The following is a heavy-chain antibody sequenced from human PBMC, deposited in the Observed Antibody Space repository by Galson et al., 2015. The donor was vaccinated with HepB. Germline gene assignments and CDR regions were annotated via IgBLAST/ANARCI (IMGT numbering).Heavy chain of an antibody. J-gene: IGHJ6*02. D-gene: IGHD3-16*02. CDR2: INPNSGGT. Sequence: SVKVSCKASGYTFTGYYMHWVRQAPGQGLEWMGWINPNSGGTNYAQKFQGRVTMTRDTSISTAYMELSRLRSDDTAVYYCARDGDYVWGSYRPKYYGMDVWGQGTTVTVSS. CDR1: GYTFTGYY. CDR3: ARDGDYVWGSYRPKYYGMDV. V-gene: IGHV1-2*02.